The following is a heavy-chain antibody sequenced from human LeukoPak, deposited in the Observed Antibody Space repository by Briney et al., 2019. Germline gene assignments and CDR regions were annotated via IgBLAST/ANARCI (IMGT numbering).Heavy chain of an antibody. Sequence: KPSETLSLTCAVYGGSLSGYYWTWIRQTPGKGLEWIGGVNYSGNTSYNRSLKSRVTISADTSKNQFSLRLSSVTAADTAVYYCARRGTAYCRGGNCYSDKYFDYWGQGTQVTVSS. CDR2: VNYSGNT. J-gene: IGHJ4*02. CDR3: ARRGTAYCRGGNCYSDKYFDY. CDR1: GGSLSGYY. D-gene: IGHD2-15*01. V-gene: IGHV4-34*01.